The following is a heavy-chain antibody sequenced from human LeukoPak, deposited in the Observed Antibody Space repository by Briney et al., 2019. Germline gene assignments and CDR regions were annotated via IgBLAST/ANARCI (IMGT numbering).Heavy chain of an antibody. J-gene: IGHJ4*02. CDR3: ARGRANGSGSYGDY. Sequence: ASVKVSCKASGYTFTGYYMHWVRQAPGQGLEWMGWINHNSGGTNYAQKFQGRVTMTRDTSISTAYMELSRLRSDDTAVYYCARGRANGSGSYGDYWGQGTLVTVSS. CDR1: GYTFTGYY. CDR2: INHNSGGT. D-gene: IGHD3-10*01. V-gene: IGHV1-2*02.